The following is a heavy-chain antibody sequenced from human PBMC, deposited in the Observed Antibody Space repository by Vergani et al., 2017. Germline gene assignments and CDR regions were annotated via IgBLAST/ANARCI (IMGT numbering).Heavy chain of an antibody. CDR3: ARVNTETNGHLYYYYYMDV. V-gene: IGHV4-34*01. J-gene: IGHJ6*03. CDR2: IDHTGRP. D-gene: IGHD4-11*01. Sequence: QVQLQQWGGGLLKPSETLSLTCVVNGGSFTSYHWTWIRPSPGEGLEWVGHIDHTGRPDYNPSLKSRLTMSVDKSRNQFSLTLNSVTATDMAIYFCARVNTETNGHLYYYYYMDVWGQGTAVTVS. CDR1: GGSFTSYH.